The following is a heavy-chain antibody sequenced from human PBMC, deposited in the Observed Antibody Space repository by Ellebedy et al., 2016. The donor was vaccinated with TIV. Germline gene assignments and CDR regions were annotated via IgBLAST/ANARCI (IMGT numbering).Heavy chain of an antibody. Sequence: PGGSLRLSCAASGFTFSSFAMGWVRKTPGKGREGVSGLYGSGRGIFYSDYAKGRFTISRDNSKNTLYLQLNSLRAEDTGMYYCVKDQIAGDGLWAFDLWGQGTMVTVSS. CDR3: VKDQIAGDGLWAFDL. D-gene: IGHD2-8*01. V-gene: IGHV3-23*01. CDR2: LYGSGRGI. CDR1: GFTFSSFA. J-gene: IGHJ3*01.